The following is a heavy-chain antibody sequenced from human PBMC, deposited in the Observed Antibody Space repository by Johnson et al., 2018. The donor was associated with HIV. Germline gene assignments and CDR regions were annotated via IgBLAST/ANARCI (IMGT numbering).Heavy chain of an antibody. V-gene: IGHV3-15*01. Sequence: VQLVESGGGLVKPGGSLRLSCAASGFTFSNAWMSWVRQAPGKGLEWVGRIKSKTDGGTTDYAAPVKGRFTISRDDSKNTRYLQMNSLKTEATAVYYCTTAELGWTGLGAFDIWGQGTMVTVSS. CDR2: IKSKTDGGTT. CDR1: GFTFSNAW. CDR3: TTAELGWTGLGAFDI. D-gene: IGHD3/OR15-3a*01. J-gene: IGHJ3*02.